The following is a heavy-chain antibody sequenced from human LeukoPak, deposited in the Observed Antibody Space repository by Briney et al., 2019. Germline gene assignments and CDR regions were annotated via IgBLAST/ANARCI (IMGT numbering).Heavy chain of an antibody. D-gene: IGHD3-3*01. Sequence: SETLSLTCAVSGGSISSSNWWSWVRQPPGKGLEWIGEIYHSGSTNYNPSLKSRVTISVDTSKNQFSLKLSSVTAADTAVYYCARREWLQIDYWGQGTLVTVSS. V-gene: IGHV4-4*02. CDR2: IYHSGST. CDR1: GGSISSSNW. CDR3: ARREWLQIDY. J-gene: IGHJ4*02.